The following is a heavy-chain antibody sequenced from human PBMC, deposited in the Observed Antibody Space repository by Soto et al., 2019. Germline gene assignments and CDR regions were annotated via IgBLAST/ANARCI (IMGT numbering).Heavy chain of an antibody. Sequence: QVQLVESGGGLVKPGGSLRLSCAASGFTFSDYYMNWIRQAPGKGLEWVSYTSSGAITIYYADSVKCRFTISRDNAKNSLYLQMNSLRAEDTAVYYCAGQYSSSSVEFWGQGTLVTVSS. CDR3: AGQYSSSSVEF. CDR1: GFTFSDYY. V-gene: IGHV3-11*01. J-gene: IGHJ4*02. D-gene: IGHD6-6*01. CDR2: TSSGAITI.